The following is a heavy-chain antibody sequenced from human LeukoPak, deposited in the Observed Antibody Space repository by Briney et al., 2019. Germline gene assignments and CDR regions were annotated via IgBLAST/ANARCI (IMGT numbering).Heavy chain of an antibody. Sequence: SVKVSCKASGGTFSSYAIGWVRQAPGQGLEWMGRIIPILGIANYAQKFQGRVTITADKSTSTAYMELSSLRSEDTAVYYCAAGSDLYGFDLWGQGTMVTVSS. CDR3: AAGSDLYGFDL. J-gene: IGHJ3*01. V-gene: IGHV1-69*04. CDR2: IIPILGIA. D-gene: IGHD2-15*01. CDR1: GGTFSSYA.